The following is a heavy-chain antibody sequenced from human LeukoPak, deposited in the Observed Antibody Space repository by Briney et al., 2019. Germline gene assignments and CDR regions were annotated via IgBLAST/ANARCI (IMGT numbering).Heavy chain of an antibody. D-gene: IGHD3-9*01. Sequence: SGGSLRLSCAASGFTFRSYSMNWVRQAPGKGLEWVSYISSSSSTIYYADSVKGRFAISRDNAKNSLYLQMNSLRAEGTAVYYCARNEGVLRYFDWLLDAFDIWGQGTMVTVSS. CDR1: GFTFRSYS. CDR3: ARNEGVLRYFDWLLDAFDI. CDR2: ISSSSSTI. V-gene: IGHV3-48*01. J-gene: IGHJ3*02.